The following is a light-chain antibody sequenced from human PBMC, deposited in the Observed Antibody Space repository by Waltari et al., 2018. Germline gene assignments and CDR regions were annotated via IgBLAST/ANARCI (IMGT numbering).Light chain of an antibody. CDR1: SSDVGGYNY. CDR3: SSYTSSSTPYV. V-gene: IGLV2-14*03. CDR2: DVS. J-gene: IGLJ1*01. Sequence: QSALTQPASVSGSPGQSITIPCPGTSSDVGGYNYVSWYQQHPGKAPKLMIYDVSNRPSGVSNRFSGSKSGNTASLTISGLQAEDEADYYCSSYTSSSTPYVFGTGTKVTVL.